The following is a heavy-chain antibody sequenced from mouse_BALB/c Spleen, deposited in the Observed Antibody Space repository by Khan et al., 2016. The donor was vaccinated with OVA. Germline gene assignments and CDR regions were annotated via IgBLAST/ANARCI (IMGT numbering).Heavy chain of an antibody. Sequence: EVQGVESGGGLVKPGGSLKLSCAVSGFTFSTFAMSWVRQTPEKRLKWVATISSDGDYTFYPDIVTGRFTISRDNAKNTLYLQMSSLRSEDTAMYYCARSPYGNFAYWGQGTLVTVSA. CDR2: ISSDGDYT. CDR3: ARSPYGNFAY. CDR1: GFTFSTFA. V-gene: IGHV5-9-3*01. D-gene: IGHD2-1*01. J-gene: IGHJ3*01.